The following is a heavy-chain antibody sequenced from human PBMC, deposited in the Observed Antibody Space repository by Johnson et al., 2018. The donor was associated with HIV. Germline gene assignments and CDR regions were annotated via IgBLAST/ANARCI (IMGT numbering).Heavy chain of an antibody. CDR2: ISVAGRNE. CDR1: GFTFSSSV. CDR3: ARGETTVTLCAFDI. Sequence: QVQLVESGGGVVQPGTSLRLSCAASGFTFSSSVMHWVRQAPGKGLEWVSGISVAGRNEHYPDTVQGRFTISRDNSKNTLYLQMGSLRAEDMAVYYCARGETTVTLCAFDIWGQGTMVTVSS. D-gene: IGHD4-17*01. V-gene: IGHV3-30*14. J-gene: IGHJ3*02.